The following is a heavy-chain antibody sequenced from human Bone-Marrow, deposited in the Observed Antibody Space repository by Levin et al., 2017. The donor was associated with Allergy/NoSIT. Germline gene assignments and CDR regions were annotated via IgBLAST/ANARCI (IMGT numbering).Heavy chain of an antibody. CDR1: GFTFNNYP. V-gene: IGHV3-30*04. CDR3: EAASLAVVSSPYVTNTFDL. D-gene: IGHD2-2*01. CDR2: ISFDSTNK. Sequence: GGSLRLSCGGSGFTFNNYPMHWVRQAPGKGLEWLAVISFDSTNKHYADSVRGRFTISRDNSNNTLYLEMNNVRPDDTAVYYCEAASLAVVSSPYVTNTFDLWGQGTMVTVSS. J-gene: IGHJ3*01.